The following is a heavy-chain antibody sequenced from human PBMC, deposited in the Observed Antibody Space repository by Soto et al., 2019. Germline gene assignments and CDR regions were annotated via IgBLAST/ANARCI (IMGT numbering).Heavy chain of an antibody. J-gene: IGHJ4*02. CDR1: GDSISTRAYS. CDR3: ARSPYSGGYPTARPGRLY. CDR2: IYYSGTT. D-gene: IGHD1-26*01. V-gene: IGHV4-39*01. Sequence: SETLSLTCTVCGDSISTRAYSGGWIRQPPGKGLEWIGSIYYSGTTYYNPSLKSRVTISVDTSKNQFSLKLTSVIATDMAVYYCARSPYSGGYPTARPGRLYWGQAPPVTVSS.